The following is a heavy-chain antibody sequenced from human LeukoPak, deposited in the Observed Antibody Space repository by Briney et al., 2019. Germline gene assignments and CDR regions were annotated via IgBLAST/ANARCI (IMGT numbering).Heavy chain of an antibody. CDR2: INQDGSYK. CDR1: GFTFSSYW. Sequence: GGSLRLSCAASGFTFSSYWMNWVRQAPGKGLEWVASINQDGSYKKYVDSVKGRFTISRDNAKNSLYLQMNSLRAEDTVVYYCARDLWGDKSDWGQGTLVSVSS. CDR3: ARDLWGDKSD. V-gene: IGHV3-7*01. D-gene: IGHD2-21*01. J-gene: IGHJ4*02.